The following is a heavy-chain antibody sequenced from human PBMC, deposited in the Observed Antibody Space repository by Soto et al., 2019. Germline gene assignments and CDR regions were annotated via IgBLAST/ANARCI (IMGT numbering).Heavy chain of an antibody. Sequence: QVQLVQSGAEVKKPGASVKVSCKASGYTFTSYDINWVRQATGQGLEWMGWMYPNSGNTGYAQKFQGRVTMTRNTSLSTAYMELSSLRSEDTAVYYCAPTYSGYDSVYYWGQGTLVTVSS. V-gene: IGHV1-8*01. J-gene: IGHJ4*02. CDR1: GYTFTSYD. CDR3: APTYSGYDSVYY. D-gene: IGHD5-12*01. CDR2: MYPNSGNT.